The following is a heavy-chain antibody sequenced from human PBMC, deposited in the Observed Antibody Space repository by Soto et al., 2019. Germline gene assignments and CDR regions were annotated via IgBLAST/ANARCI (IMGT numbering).Heavy chain of an antibody. CDR1: GFTFDDYA. V-gene: IGHV3-9*01. J-gene: IGHJ4*02. CDR2: ISWNSGNL. D-gene: IGHD4-17*01. Sequence: EVQLVESGGGLVQPGRSLRLSCAASGFTFDDYAMHWVRQGPGKGLEWVSSISWNSGNLGYADSVKGRFTISRDNAKNCLYLQMNSRRGEDTALYYCAKGASTTVFAFNDYWGQGTLVTVSS. CDR3: AKGASTTVFAFNDY.